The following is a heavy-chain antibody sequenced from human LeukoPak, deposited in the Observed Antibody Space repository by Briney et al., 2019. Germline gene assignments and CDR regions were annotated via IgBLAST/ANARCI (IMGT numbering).Heavy chain of an antibody. CDR3: ARGHSGSGSYSPFDS. Sequence: SVKVSCKASGGTFSSYAISWVRQAPGQGLEWMGGIIPIFGTANYAQKFQGRVTMTRDTSTSTVYMELSGLRSEDTAVYFCARGHSGSGSYSPFDSWGQGTLVTVSS. D-gene: IGHD3-10*01. CDR1: GGTFSSYA. CDR2: IIPIFGTA. J-gene: IGHJ5*01. V-gene: IGHV1-69*05.